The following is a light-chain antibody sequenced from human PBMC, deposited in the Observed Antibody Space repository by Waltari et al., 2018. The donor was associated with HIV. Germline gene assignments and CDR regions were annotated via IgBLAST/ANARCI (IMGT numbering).Light chain of an antibody. CDR1: QGIRTW. J-gene: IGKJ2*01. CDR2: ATS. CDR3: LQANSFPYT. Sequence: DIQMTQSPSFVSASVGDRVTISCRASQGIRTWLAWYQQKPGKAPELLIFATSSLHDGVPSRFSGSGSGTDFNLTIGSLQPEDFATYFCLQANSFPYTFGLGT. V-gene: IGKV1-12*01.